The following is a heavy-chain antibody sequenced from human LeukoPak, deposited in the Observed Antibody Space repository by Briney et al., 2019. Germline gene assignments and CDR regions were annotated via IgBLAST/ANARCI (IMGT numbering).Heavy chain of an antibody. J-gene: IGHJ4*02. CDR1: GFTFSSYS. CDR3: ARDVAARRFLDY. CDR2: ISSSSSYI. D-gene: IGHD6-6*01. V-gene: IGHV3-21*01. Sequence: AGGSLRLSCAASGFTFSSYSMNWVRQAPGKGLEWVSSISSSSSYIYYADSVKGRFTISRDNAKNSLYLQMNSLRAEDTAVYYCARDVAARRFLDYWGQGTLVTVSS.